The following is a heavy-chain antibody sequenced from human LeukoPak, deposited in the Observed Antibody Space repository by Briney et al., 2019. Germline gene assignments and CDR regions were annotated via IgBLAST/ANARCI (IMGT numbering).Heavy chain of an antibody. Sequence: PSETLSLTCTVSGGSISSYYWSWIRQPPGKGLEWIGYIYYSGSTNYNPSLKSRVTISVDTSKNQFPLKLSSVTAADTAVYYCARDRMNWFDPWGQGTLVTVSS. CDR2: IYYSGST. CDR3: ARDRMNWFDP. CDR1: GGSISSYY. J-gene: IGHJ5*02. V-gene: IGHV4-59*01.